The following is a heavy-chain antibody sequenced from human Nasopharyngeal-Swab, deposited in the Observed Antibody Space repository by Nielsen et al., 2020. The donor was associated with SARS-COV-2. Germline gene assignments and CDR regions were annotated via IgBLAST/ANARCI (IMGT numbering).Heavy chain of an antibody. CDR3: ARHVSTTIFGVVIISYFDY. CDR1: GGSISSYY. V-gene: IGHV4-59*08. J-gene: IGHJ4*02. CDR2: IYYSGST. D-gene: IGHD3-3*01. Sequence: SETLSLTCTVSGGSISSYYWSWIRQPPGKGLEWIGYIYYSGSTNYNPSLKSRVTISVDTSKNQFSLKLGSVTAADTAVYYCARHVSTTIFGVVIISYFDYWGQGTLVTVSS.